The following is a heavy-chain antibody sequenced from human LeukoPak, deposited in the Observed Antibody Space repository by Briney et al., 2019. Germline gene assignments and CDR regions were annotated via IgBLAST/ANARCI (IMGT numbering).Heavy chain of an antibody. D-gene: IGHD3-16*01. CDR2: IKQDGSEK. Sequence: GGSLRLSCAASGFTFSSYGMSWVRQAPGKGLEWVANIKQDGSEKNYVEPVKGRFTISRDNAKNSLYLQMNSLRAEDTAVYYCARDIRRGGDGKLGAFDIWGQGTMVTVSS. J-gene: IGHJ3*02. V-gene: IGHV3-7*05. CDR1: GFTFSSYG. CDR3: ARDIRRGGDGKLGAFDI.